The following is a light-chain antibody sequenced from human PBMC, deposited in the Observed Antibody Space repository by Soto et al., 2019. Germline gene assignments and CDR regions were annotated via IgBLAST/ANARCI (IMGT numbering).Light chain of an antibody. CDR3: QQYGTSTGT. Sequence: EIVFTQSPGTLSLAPGERATLSCMGSQSVSSNYLAWYQQKPGQAPRLLIYDASSRAPGIPDRFSGSGSGTDFALTISRLEPEDFAVYYCQQYGTSTGTFGQGTKVDIK. CDR2: DAS. J-gene: IGKJ1*01. CDR1: QSVSSNY. V-gene: IGKV3-20*01.